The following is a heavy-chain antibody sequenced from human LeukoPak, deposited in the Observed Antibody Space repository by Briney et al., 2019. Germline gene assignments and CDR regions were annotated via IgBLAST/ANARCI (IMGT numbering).Heavy chain of an antibody. CDR3: AKDAQRGFDYSNSLQN. J-gene: IGHJ1*01. D-gene: IGHD4-11*01. CDR1: GFTFSHYG. Sequence: PGGSLRLSCAASGFTFSHYGMHWVRQTPGAGLEGVAVIWSEGSDKYYAQSVKGRFTISRDNSKNSLFLQMNSLRAEDTAVYYCAKDAQRGFDYSNSLQNWGQGILVTVSS. V-gene: IGHV3-33*06. CDR2: IWSEGSDK.